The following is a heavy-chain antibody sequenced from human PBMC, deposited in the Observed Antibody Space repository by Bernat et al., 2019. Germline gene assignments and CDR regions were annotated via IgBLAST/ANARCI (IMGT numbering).Heavy chain of an antibody. Sequence: QVQLQESGPGLVKPSQTLSLTCTVSGGSISSGGYYWSWIRQHPGKGLEWIGYIYYSGSTYYNPSLKSRVTISVDTSKNQFSLKLSSVTAADTAVYYCARGGAMVRGVINLFDYWGQGTLVTVSS. V-gene: IGHV4-31*03. D-gene: IGHD3-10*01. J-gene: IGHJ4*02. CDR2: IYYSGST. CDR3: ARGGAMVRGVINLFDY. CDR1: GGSISSGGYY.